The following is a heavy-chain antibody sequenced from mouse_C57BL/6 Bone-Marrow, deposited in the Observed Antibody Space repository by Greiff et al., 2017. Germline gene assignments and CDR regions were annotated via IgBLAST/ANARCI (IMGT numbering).Heavy chain of an antibody. CDR1: GFNIKDDY. CDR2: IDPENGDT. J-gene: IGHJ2*01. Sequence: EVKLEESGAELVRPGASVKLSCTASGFNIKDDYMHWVKQRPEQGLEWIGWIDPENGDTEYASKFQGKATITADPSSNTAYLQLSSLTSEDTAVYYCTTGYLLWPHWSQGTTLTVSS. CDR3: TTGYLLWPH. V-gene: IGHV14-4*01. D-gene: IGHD2-1*01.